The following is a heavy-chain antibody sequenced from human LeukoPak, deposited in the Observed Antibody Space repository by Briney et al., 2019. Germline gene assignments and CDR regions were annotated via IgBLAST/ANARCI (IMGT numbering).Heavy chain of an antibody. CDR3: AKPCHAIFRPDAFDI. CDR2: ISGSGGST. J-gene: IGHJ3*02. CDR1: GFTLSSYA. Sequence: GGSLRLSCAASGFTLSSYAMSWVRQAPGKGLEWVSAISGSGGSTYYADSVKGRFTISRDNSKNPLYLQMNSLRAEDTAVYYCAKPCHAIFRPDAFDIWGQGTMVTVSS. D-gene: IGHD3-9*01. V-gene: IGHV3-23*01.